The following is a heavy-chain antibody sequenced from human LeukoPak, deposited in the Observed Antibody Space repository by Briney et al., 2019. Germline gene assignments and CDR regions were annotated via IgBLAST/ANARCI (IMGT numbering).Heavy chain of an antibody. Sequence: PGGSLRLSCAASGFPFSHYYMTWIRQAPGKGLEWISYISGGGDTIEYADSEKGRFAISRDNANNSLYLQMNSLRTEDTAVYYCARARGTSAIRGDYWGQGTRVLVSS. D-gene: IGHD2-2*01. V-gene: IGHV3-11*01. CDR1: GFPFSHYY. J-gene: IGHJ4*02. CDR2: ISGGGDTI. CDR3: ARARGTSAIRGDY.